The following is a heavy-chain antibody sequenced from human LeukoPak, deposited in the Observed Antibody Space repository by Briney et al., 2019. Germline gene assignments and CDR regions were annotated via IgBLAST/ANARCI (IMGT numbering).Heavy chain of an antibody. J-gene: IGHJ4*02. Sequence: ASAKVSCKASGYTFTGYYMHWVRQAPGQGLEWMGWINPNSGGTNYAQKFQGRVTMTRDTSISTAYMELSRLRSDDTSVYYCARGLGRAVAAVDYWGQGTLVTVSS. D-gene: IGHD6-19*01. V-gene: IGHV1-2*02. CDR2: INPNSGGT. CDR3: ARGLGRAVAAVDY. CDR1: GYTFTGYY.